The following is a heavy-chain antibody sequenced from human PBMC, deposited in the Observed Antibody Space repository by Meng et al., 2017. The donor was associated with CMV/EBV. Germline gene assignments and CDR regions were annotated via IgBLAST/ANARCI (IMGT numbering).Heavy chain of an antibody. Sequence: ASVKVSCKASGYTFTGYYMHWVRQAPGQGLEWMGWIIPNSGGTNYAQKFQGRVTMTRDTSISTAYMELSSLRSEDTAVYYCASPGIAVAGPDYYYGMDVWGQGTTVTVSS. D-gene: IGHD6-19*01. CDR1: GYTFTGYY. J-gene: IGHJ6*02. V-gene: IGHV1-2*02. CDR2: IIPNSGGT. CDR3: ASPGIAVAGPDYYYGMDV.